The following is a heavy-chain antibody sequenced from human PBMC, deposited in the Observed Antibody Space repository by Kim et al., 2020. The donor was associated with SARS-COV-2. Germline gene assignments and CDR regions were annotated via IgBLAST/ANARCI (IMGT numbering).Heavy chain of an antibody. CDR1: GFTVSSNY. V-gene: IGHV3-53*01. D-gene: IGHD3-22*01. CDR3: ARGPLIVVVNRYYYGMDV. CDR2: IYSGGST. Sequence: GGSLRLSCAASGFTVSSNYMSWVRQAPGKGLEWVSVIYSGGSTHYADSVKGRFTISRDNSKNTLYLQMNSLRAEDTAVYYCARGPLIVVVNRYYYGMDVWGQGTTVTVSS. J-gene: IGHJ6*02.